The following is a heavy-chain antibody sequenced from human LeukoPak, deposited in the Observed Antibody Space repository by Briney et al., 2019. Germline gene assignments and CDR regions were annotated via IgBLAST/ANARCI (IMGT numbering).Heavy chain of an antibody. V-gene: IGHV3-72*01. Sequence: PGGSLRLSCVVSGFTFSDHFLDWVRQAPGKGLEWVGRSRNKAKSYTTEYAASVKGRFTISRDDSKNSLYLQMNSLKTEDTAVYYCVRVGSVAGSDYLDYWGQGALATVSS. CDR2: SRNKAKSYTT. J-gene: IGHJ4*02. D-gene: IGHD6-19*01. CDR1: GFTFSDHF. CDR3: VRVGSVAGSDYLDY.